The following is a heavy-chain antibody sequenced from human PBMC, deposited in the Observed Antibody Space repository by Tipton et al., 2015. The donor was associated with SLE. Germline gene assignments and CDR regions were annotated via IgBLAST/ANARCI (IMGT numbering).Heavy chain of an antibody. CDR1: GFTSSSYW. D-gene: IGHD1-26*01. CDR2: IKPGGSEG. CDR3: ARGDFVGAAFVDAFDI. J-gene: IGHJ3*02. V-gene: IGHV3-7*01. Sequence: SLRLSCAASGFTSSSYWMSWVRQAPGKGLEWVANIKPGGSEGFYVESVKGRFTISRDNAQDSLYLQMNSLRAEDTAVYYCARGDFVGAAFVDAFDIWGQGTVVTVSS.